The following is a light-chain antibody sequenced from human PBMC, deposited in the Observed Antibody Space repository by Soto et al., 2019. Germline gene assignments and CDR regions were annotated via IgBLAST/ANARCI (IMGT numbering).Light chain of an antibody. CDR1: QTVTRN. Sequence: EIVMTQSPASLSVSPGERATLSCRASQTVTRNLAWYQQKPGQAPRLLIYGASTRTTGIPARFSGSGSGTEFTLTISSLQSEVSAVYYCQQDNNWPPATFGQGTKVEIK. J-gene: IGKJ1*01. V-gene: IGKV3-15*01. CDR2: GAS. CDR3: QQDNNWPPAT.